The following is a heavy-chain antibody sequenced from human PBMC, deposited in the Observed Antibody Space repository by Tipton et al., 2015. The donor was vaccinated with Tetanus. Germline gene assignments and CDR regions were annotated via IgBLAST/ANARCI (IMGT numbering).Heavy chain of an antibody. CDR1: GGSISSYY. V-gene: IGHV4-4*07. CDR3: ARGDMVRGVIWFDP. J-gene: IGHJ5*02. D-gene: IGHD3-10*01. Sequence: LRLSCTVSGGSISSYYWSWIRQPAGKGLEWIGRIYTSGSTNYNPSLKSRVSMSVDTSKNQFSLRRSSVTAADTAVYYCARGDMVRGVIWFDPWGQGTLVTVSS. CDR2: IYTSGST.